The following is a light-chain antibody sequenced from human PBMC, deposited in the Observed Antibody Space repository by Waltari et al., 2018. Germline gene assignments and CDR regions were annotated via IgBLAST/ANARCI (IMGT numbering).Light chain of an antibody. CDR3: QQYSQSPLT. J-gene: IGKJ4*01. V-gene: IGKV3-20*01. CDR1: QRVSSNY. CDR2: GAI. Sequence: EIVLTQSPGTLSLSPGERATPSCRASQRVSSNYLAWYQQTPGQAPRLLIYGAIIRATGIPDRFSGSASETDFTLTISRLEPEDFAVYYCQQYSQSPLTFGGGTKVEIK.